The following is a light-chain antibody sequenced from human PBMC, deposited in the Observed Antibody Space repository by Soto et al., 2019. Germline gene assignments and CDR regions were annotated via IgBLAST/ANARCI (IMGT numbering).Light chain of an antibody. CDR3: QQTASTPYP. J-gene: IGKJ2*01. CDR1: QSINTY. V-gene: IGKV1-39*01. CDR2: AAS. Sequence: DTQMTQSPSSLSASVGDRVTITCRASQSINTYLNWYQQKPGEARNLLIYAASSLQSGVPPRFSGSGSETHFTLTINSLLPDDFATYYCQQTASTPYPFGQGT.